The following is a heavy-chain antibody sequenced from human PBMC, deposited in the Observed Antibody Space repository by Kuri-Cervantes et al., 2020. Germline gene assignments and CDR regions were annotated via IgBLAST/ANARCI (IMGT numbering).Heavy chain of an antibody. Sequence: LSLTCAASGFTFDDYAMHWVRQAPGKGLEWVSGISWNSGSIGYADSVKGRFTISRDNAKNSLYLQMNSLRAEDTALYYCAKDKHFGYYYGMDVWGQGITVTVSS. J-gene: IGHJ6*02. CDR1: GFTFDDYA. D-gene: IGHD3-3*02. CDR2: ISWNSGSI. CDR3: AKDKHFGYYYGMDV. V-gene: IGHV3-9*01.